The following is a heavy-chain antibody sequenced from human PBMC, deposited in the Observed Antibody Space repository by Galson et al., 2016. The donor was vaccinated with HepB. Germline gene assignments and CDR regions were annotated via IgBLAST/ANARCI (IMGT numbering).Heavy chain of an antibody. J-gene: IGHJ5*02. CDR2: IYSSGST. CDR1: GGSIISSSFY. CDR3: ARDHGQWLVRAHWFGP. Sequence: SETLSLTCTVSGGSIISSSFYWGWIRQPPGKALEWVGSIYSSGSTHYHPSLKSRVTISLDASKNQFSVMLSSVTAADTAVYFCARDHGQWLVRAHWFGPWGQGTLVTVAS. D-gene: IGHD6-19*01. V-gene: IGHV4-39*07.